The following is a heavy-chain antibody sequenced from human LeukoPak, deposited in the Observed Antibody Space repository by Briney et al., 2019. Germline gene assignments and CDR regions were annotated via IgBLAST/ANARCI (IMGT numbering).Heavy chain of an antibody. CDR2: IFYSGTT. D-gene: IGHD3-10*01. CDR3: ARPYHYDSGSRGTAFDI. Sequence: SETLSLTCTVSGGSISSYYWSWIRQPPGKGLEWIGNIFYSGTTNYNPSLKSRVTLSADTSKNQFSLKLSSVTVADTAVYYCARPYHYDSGSRGTAFDIWGQGTMVTVSS. CDR1: GGSISSYY. J-gene: IGHJ3*02. V-gene: IGHV4-59*13.